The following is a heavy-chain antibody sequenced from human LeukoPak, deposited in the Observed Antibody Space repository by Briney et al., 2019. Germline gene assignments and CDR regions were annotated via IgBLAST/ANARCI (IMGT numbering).Heavy chain of an antibody. D-gene: IGHD5-24*01. J-gene: IGHJ3*02. CDR2: INHSGST. V-gene: IGHV4-34*01. Sequence: SETLSLTCAVYGGSFSGYYWSWIRQPPGKGLEWIGEINHSGSTNYNPSLKSRVTISVDTSKNQFSLKLSSVTAADTAVYYCARVSGYNQGAFDIWGQGTMVTVSS. CDR3: ARVSGYNQGAFDI. CDR1: GGSFSGYY.